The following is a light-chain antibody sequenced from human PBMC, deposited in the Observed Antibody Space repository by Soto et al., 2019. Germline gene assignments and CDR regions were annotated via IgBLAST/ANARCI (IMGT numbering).Light chain of an antibody. V-gene: IGKV3-20*01. Sequence: EIVLTQSPGTLSLSPGERATLSCRASRSVNNNYLAWYQQKPGQAPRLLIFGASSRATGIPDRFTGSGSGTEFILTISRLEPDDFAIYHCHQHGGSPETFGQGTKVDIK. J-gene: IGKJ1*01. CDR3: HQHGGSPET. CDR2: GAS. CDR1: RSVNNNY.